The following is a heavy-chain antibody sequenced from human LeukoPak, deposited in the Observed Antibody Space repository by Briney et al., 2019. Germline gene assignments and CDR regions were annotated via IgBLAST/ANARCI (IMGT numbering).Heavy chain of an antibody. CDR1: GYTFTSYG. Sequence: GESLKISCKASGYTFTSYGISWVRQAPGQGLEWMGWISAYNGNTNYAQKLQGRVTMTTDTSTSTAYMELRSLRSDDTAVYYCARDVGAHMTTVVTGYYYYYMDVWGKGTTVTVSS. J-gene: IGHJ6*03. V-gene: IGHV1-18*01. CDR2: ISAYNGNT. CDR3: ARDVGAHMTTVVTGYYYYYMDV. D-gene: IGHD4-23*01.